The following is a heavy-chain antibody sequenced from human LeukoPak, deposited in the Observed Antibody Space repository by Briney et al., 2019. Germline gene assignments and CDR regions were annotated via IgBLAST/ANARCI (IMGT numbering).Heavy chain of an antibody. V-gene: IGHV3-43*01. CDR2: ITWDGGST. Sequence: PGGSLRLSCAASGFIFDEYTMHWVRQAPGKGLEWVSLITWDGGSTLYADSVKGRFTISRDNSKNSLSLQMNSLRIEDTALYYCAIETQKYFQEWGQGTRVTVSS. J-gene: IGHJ1*01. CDR1: GFIFDEYT. CDR3: AIETQKYFQE.